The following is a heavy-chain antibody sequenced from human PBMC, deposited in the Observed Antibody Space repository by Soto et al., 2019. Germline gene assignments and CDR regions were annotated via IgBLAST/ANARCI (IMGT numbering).Heavy chain of an antibody. V-gene: IGHV3-48*04. CDR3: AREVGATGY. Sequence: EVQLGESGGGLVQPGGSLRLSCVASGFTINSHSMNWVRQAPGKGLEWLSYISDSSSTIYYADSVKGRFTISRDNAKNSLYLQMNSLRADDTDVYYCAREVGATGYWGQGTLVTVSS. D-gene: IGHD1-26*01. CDR1: GFTINSHS. CDR2: ISDSSSTI. J-gene: IGHJ4*02.